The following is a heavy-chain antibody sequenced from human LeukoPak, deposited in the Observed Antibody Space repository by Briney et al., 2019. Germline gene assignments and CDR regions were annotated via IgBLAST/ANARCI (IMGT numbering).Heavy chain of an antibody. D-gene: IGHD1-26*01. CDR1: GFAFSSYV. Sequence: GGSLRLTCAASGFAFSSYVMTWVRQAPGKGLEWVSGISGSGGSTYDADSVKGRFTVSRDNSKSTLYLQMNSLRAEDTAVYYCAKFGGSYSGDYWGQGTLVTVSS. V-gene: IGHV3-23*01. CDR2: ISGSGGST. J-gene: IGHJ4*02. CDR3: AKFGGSYSGDY.